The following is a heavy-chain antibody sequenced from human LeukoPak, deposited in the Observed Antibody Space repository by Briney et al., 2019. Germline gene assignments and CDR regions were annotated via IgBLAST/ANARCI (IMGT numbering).Heavy chain of an antibody. D-gene: IGHD4-17*01. V-gene: IGHV1-69*13. CDR3: ARDKIGDLDNNWFDP. Sequence: ASVTVSCKASGGTFSSYAISWVRQAPGQGLEWMGGIIPIFGTANYAQKFQGRVTITADESTSTAYMELSSLRSEDTAVYYCARDKIGDLDNNWFDPWGQGTLVTVSS. J-gene: IGHJ5*02. CDR1: GGTFSSYA. CDR2: IIPIFGTA.